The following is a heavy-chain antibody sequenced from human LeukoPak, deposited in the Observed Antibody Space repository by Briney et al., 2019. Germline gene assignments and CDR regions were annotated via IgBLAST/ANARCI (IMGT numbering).Heavy chain of an antibody. CDR3: ARAQTVRSLEY. CDR2: IYSGGST. D-gene: IGHD3-10*01. Sequence: SETLSLTCTVSGGSLSVYSWNWIRQPPGKGLEWIGYIYSGGSTDYNPSLRNRVTISVDTSKNQVSLKLSSVTPADTAVYFCARAQTVRSLEYWGHGALVTVPS. J-gene: IGHJ4*01. CDR1: GGSLSVYS. V-gene: IGHV4-59*01.